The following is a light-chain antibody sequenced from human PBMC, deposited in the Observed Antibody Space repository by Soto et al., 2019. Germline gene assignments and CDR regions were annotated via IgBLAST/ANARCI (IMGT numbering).Light chain of an antibody. J-gene: IGKJ2*01. CDR3: QEAFGFPRA. CDR2: DAT. V-gene: IGKV1-12*01. Sequence: DIQMTQSPSSVTASVGDRVIITCRASQNIASRLAWYQQESGKAPNLLIYDATILQSGVTSRFTGSGSGTDFTLTISSLQPEDFATYYCQEAFGFPRAFGQGTKL. CDR1: QNIASR.